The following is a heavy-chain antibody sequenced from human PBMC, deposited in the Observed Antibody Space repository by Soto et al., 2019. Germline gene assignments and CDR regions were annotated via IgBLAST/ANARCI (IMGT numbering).Heavy chain of an antibody. J-gene: IGHJ4*02. CDR1: GFTFSSYA. Sequence: EVQLLESGGGLVQPGGSLRLSCAASGFTFSSYAMSWVRQAPGKGLEWVSAISGSGGSTYYADSVKGRFTISRDNSKNTLYLQMNRLRAEDTAVYYCAKYQVDTGALHSDNCGQGTLVTVSS. D-gene: IGHD5-18*01. CDR3: AKYQVDTGALHSDN. V-gene: IGHV3-23*01. CDR2: ISGSGGST.